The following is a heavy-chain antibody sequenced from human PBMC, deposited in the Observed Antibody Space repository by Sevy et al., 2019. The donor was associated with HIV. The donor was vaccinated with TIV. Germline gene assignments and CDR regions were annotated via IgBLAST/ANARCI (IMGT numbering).Heavy chain of an antibody. CDR2: INHSGST. Sequence: ETLSLTCAVYGGSFSGYYWSWIRQPPGKGLEWIGEINHSGSTNYNPSLKSRVTISVDTSKNQFSLKLSSVTSADTAVYYCARGLSTTVVTDDAFDIWGQGTMVTVSS. CDR3: ARGLSTTVVTDDAFDI. J-gene: IGHJ3*02. CDR1: GGSFSGYY. V-gene: IGHV4-34*01. D-gene: IGHD4-17*01.